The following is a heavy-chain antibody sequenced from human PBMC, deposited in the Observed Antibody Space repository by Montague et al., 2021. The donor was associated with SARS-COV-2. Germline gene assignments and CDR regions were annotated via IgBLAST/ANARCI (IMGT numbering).Heavy chain of an antibody. J-gene: IGHJ6*02. CDR2: IYYSGSI. Sequence: SETLSLTCSVSGGSISGYYWSWIRQPPGKGLEWIGYIYYSGSINYNPSLKSRLTISVDTSKNQFSLKLSSVTAADTAVYYCAGRYWWAMEVWGQGTTVTVSS. CDR3: AGRYWWAMEV. CDR1: GGSISGYY. D-gene: IGHD2-15*01. V-gene: IGHV4-59*08.